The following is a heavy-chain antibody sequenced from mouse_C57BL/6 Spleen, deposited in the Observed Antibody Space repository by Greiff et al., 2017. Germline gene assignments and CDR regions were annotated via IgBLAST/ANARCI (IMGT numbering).Heavy chain of an antibody. CDR2: ISDGGSYT. D-gene: IGHD1-1*01. CDR3: ARVGSSYGYFDV. V-gene: IGHV5-4*01. J-gene: IGHJ1*03. Sequence: EVQGVESGGGLVKPGGSLKLSCAASGFTFSSYAMSWVRQTPEKRLEWVATISDGGSYTYYPDNVKGRFTISRDNAKNTLYLQMSHLKSEDTAMYDCARVGSSYGYFDVWGTGTTVTVSS. CDR1: GFTFSSYA.